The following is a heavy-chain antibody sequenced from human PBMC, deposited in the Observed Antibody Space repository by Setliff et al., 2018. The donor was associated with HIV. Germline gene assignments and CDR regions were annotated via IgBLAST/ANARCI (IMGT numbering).Heavy chain of an antibody. J-gene: IGHJ4*02. CDR1: GYTFSNYG. CDR3: AREGVAADDDEWYFFDH. V-gene: IGHV1-18*01. CDR2: ISSYNGNT. D-gene: IGHD6-13*01. Sequence: ASVKVSCKASGYTFSNYGINWVRQAPGLGLEWMGWISSYNGNTNYAQKFQDRVTLTTDTSTGTAYMEVRRLRSDDTAVYYCAREGVAADDDEWYFFDHWGQGTLVTISS.